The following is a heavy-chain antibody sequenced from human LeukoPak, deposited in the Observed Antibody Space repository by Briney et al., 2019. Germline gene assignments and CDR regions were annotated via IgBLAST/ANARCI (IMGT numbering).Heavy chain of an antibody. CDR3: ARDGRGWYDY. CDR2: IYYSGST. Sequence: ASETLSLTCTVSGGSISSYYWSWIRQPPGKGLEWIEYIYYSGSTNYNPSLKSRVTISVDTSKNQFSLKLSSVTAADTAVYYCARDGRGWYDYWGQGTLVTVSS. D-gene: IGHD6-19*01. CDR1: GGSISSYY. J-gene: IGHJ4*02. V-gene: IGHV4-59*01.